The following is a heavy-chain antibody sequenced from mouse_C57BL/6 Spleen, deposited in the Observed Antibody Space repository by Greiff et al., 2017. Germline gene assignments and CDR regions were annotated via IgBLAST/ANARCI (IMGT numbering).Heavy chain of an antibody. CDR1: GYAFSSSW. CDR2: IYPGNGDT. D-gene: IGHD2-2*01. J-gene: IGHJ1*03. V-gene: IGHV1-82*01. CDR3: ARMVTTGYFDV. Sequence: VQLQQSGPELVKPGASVKISCKASGYAFSSSWMNWVKQRPGKGLEWIGPIYPGNGDTNYNGKFKGKATLTADKSSSTAYMQLSSLTSEDSAVYFCARMVTTGYFDVWGTGTTVAVSS.